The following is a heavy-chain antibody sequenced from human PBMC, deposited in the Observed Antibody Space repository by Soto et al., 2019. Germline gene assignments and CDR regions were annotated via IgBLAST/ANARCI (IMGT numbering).Heavy chain of an antibody. CDR1: GFTFSSYG. V-gene: IGHV3-30*18. CDR3: AKDFSSVSLRYYDSSGYYPDFDS. J-gene: IGHJ4*02. CDR2: ISYDGSNK. Sequence: GGSLRLSCAASGFTFSSYGMHWVRQAPGKGLEWVAVISYDGSNKYYADSVKGRFTISRDNSKNTLYLQMNSLRAEDTAVYYCAKDFSSVSLRYYDSSGYYPDFDSWGQGTRVTASS. D-gene: IGHD3-22*01.